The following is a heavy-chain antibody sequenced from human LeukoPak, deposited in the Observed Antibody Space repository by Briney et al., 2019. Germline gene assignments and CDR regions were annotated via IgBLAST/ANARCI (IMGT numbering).Heavy chain of an antibody. CDR2: IKQDGSEK. D-gene: IGHD2-2*01. V-gene: IGHV3-7*01. CDR3: ARTDGYCSSNSCQEYFQH. J-gene: IGHJ1*01. CDR1: GFTFSSYW. Sequence: GGSLRLPCAASGFTFSSYWMSWVRQAPGRGLEWVANIKQDGSEKDYVDSVKGRFTISRDNAKNSLYLQMNSLRAEDTAVYYCARTDGYCSSNSCQEYFQHWGQGTLVTVSS.